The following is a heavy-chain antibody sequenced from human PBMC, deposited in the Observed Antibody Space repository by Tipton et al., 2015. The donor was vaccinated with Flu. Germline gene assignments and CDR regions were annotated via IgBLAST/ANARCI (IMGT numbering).Heavy chain of an antibody. V-gene: IGHV4-31*03. D-gene: IGHD1-1*01. CDR3: ARDTSTTPRAFEF. J-gene: IGHJ4*02. Sequence: LRLSCTLSGGSVTNGYHWKWIRQRPGKGLEWIGNIYYTGTTSYNPSLESRVTMSLDTSKTKFSLEVRSVTAADTAMYFCARDTSTTPRAFEFWGQGTFVTVSS. CDR2: IYYTGTT. CDR1: GGSVTNGYH.